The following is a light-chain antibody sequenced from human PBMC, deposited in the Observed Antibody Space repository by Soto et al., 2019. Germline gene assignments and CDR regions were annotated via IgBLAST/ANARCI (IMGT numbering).Light chain of an antibody. V-gene: IGLV2-23*02. CDR1: SSDVGSYNL. Sequence: QSALTQPASVSGSPGQSITISCTGTSSDVGSYNLVSWYQQHPGKAPKLMIYEVSKRPSGVSNRFSGPKSGNTASLTISGLQAEDEADYYCCSYAGSSTFGVVFGGGTKLTVL. J-gene: IGLJ2*01. CDR2: EVS. CDR3: CSYAGSSTFGVV.